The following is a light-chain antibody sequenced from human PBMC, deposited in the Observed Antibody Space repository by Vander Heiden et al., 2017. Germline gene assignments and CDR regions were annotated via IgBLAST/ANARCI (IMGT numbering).Light chain of an antibody. Sequence: DIQVTQSPSSLSASVGDRVTITCRASRDITNYMAWYQQMPGKVPKLLIYGASTLQSGVPSRFSGSGSGTEFTLTISGLQPEDVATYYCQKYHSDPRTFGPGTKVHVK. CDR1: RDITNY. J-gene: IGKJ3*01. V-gene: IGKV1-27*01. CDR2: GAS. CDR3: QKYHSDPRT.